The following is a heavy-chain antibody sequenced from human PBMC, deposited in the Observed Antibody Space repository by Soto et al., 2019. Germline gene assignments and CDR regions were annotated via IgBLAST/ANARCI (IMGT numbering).Heavy chain of an antibody. CDR1: GGSISNPSYY. D-gene: IGHD2-21*01. CDR3: AGLTFRIAAARHGRSNWLGP. V-gene: IGHV4-39*01. J-gene: IGHJ5*02. Sequence: PSETLSLTCTVSGGSISNPSYYWGWVRQPPGKGLEWIGDIFYTGRTYYSPSLKSRVTISVDTSKEQFSLNLTSVTAADTAVHFCAGLTFRIAAARHGRSNWLGPWAPGTLVTVSS. CDR2: IFYTGRT.